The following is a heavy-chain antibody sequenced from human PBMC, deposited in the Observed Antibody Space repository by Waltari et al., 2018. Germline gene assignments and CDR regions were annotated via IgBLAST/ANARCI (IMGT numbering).Heavy chain of an antibody. Sequence: EVQLVESGGGLVQPGGSLRLSCAASGFTFSSYAMSWVRQAPGKGLEWVSAISGSGGSKYYADSVKGRLTISRDNSKNTLYLQMNSLRAEDTAVYYCAKGYCSSTSCYWDYYYMDVWGKGTTVTVSS. D-gene: IGHD2-2*01. J-gene: IGHJ6*03. CDR3: AKGYCSSTSCYWDYYYMDV. V-gene: IGHV3-23*04. CDR1: GFTFSSYA. CDR2: ISGSGGSK.